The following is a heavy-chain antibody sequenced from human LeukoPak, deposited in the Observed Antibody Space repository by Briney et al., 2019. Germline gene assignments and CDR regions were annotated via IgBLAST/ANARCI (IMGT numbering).Heavy chain of an antibody. D-gene: IGHD6-13*01. CDR2: IYYSGST. J-gene: IGHJ3*02. V-gene: IGHV4-59*01. CDR3: ARHSGHSSTNDAFDI. CDR1: GGSISSYY. Sequence: SETLSLTCTVSGGSISSYYWSWIRQPPGKGLEWIGYIYYSGSTNYNPSLKSRVAISVDTSKNQFSLKLTSVTAADTAVYYCARHSGHSSTNDAFDIWGQGTMVIVSS.